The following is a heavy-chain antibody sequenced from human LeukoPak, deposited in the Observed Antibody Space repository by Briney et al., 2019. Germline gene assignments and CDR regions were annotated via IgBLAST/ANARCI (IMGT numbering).Heavy chain of an antibody. CDR3: ARDGMAAAASWNAFDI. V-gene: IGHV1-69*05. CDR2: IIPIFGTA. D-gene: IGHD6-13*01. CDR1: GYTFTSYG. Sequence: EASVKVSCKASGYTFTSYGISWVRQAPGQGLEWMGGIIPIFGTANYAQKFQGRVTITTDESTSTAYMELSSLRSEDTAVYYCARDGMAAAASWNAFDIWGQGTMVTVSS. J-gene: IGHJ3*02.